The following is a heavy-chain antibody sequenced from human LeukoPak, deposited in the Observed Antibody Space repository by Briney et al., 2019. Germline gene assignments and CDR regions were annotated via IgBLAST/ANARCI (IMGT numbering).Heavy chain of an antibody. V-gene: IGHV4-59*01. D-gene: IGHD2-2*01. CDR3: ARVLGDIVVVPAATDPYYYYYYMDV. CDR1: GGSISSYY. CDR2: IYYSGST. Sequence: PSETLSLTCTVSGGSISSYYWSWIRQPPGKGLEWIGYIYYSGSTNYNPSLKSRVTISVDTSKNQFSLKLSSVTAADTAVYYCARVLGDIVVVPAATDPYYYYYYMDVWGKGTTVTVSS. J-gene: IGHJ6*03.